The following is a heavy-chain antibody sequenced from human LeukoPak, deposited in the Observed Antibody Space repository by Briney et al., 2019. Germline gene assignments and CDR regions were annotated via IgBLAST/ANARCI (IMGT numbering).Heavy chain of an antibody. CDR1: GGTFSSYA. Sequence: SVKVSCKASGGTFSSYAISWVRQAPGQGLEWMGGIIPIFGTANYAQKFQGRVTITTDGSTSTAYMELSSLRSEDTAVYYCAIDSTINYYYYYMDVWGKGTTVTVSS. CDR3: AIDSTINYYYYYMDV. V-gene: IGHV1-69*05. J-gene: IGHJ6*03. D-gene: IGHD2-2*01. CDR2: IIPIFGTA.